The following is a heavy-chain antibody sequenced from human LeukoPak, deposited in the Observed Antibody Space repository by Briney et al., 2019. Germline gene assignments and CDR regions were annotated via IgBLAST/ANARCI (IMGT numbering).Heavy chain of an antibody. J-gene: IGHJ4*02. CDR1: GFTFSTYS. CDR2: ISSGSSYI. CDR3: ARFDRRGYSGYDSQFDY. Sequence: GGSLRLSCAASGFTFSTYSINWVRQAPGKGLEWVSSISSGSSYIYYADSVKGRFTISRDNAKNSLYLQMNSLRAEDTAVYYCARFDRRGYSGYDSQFDYWGQGTLVTVSS. D-gene: IGHD5-12*01. V-gene: IGHV3-21*01.